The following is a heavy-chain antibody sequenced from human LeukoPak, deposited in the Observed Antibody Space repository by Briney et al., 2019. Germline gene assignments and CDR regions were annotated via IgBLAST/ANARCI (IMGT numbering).Heavy chain of an antibody. V-gene: IGHV3-23*01. CDR3: VRIAAAGHFEY. J-gene: IGHJ4*02. CDR2: ISVSGGNT. Sequence: PGGSLRLSCAASGFTFSSFAMTWVRQAPGKGLEWVSSISVSGGNTYYADSVKGRFTISRDNSKNTLFLQMSSLRAEDTAVYYCVRIAAAGHFEYRGQGTLVTVSS. D-gene: IGHD6-13*01. CDR1: GFTFSSFA.